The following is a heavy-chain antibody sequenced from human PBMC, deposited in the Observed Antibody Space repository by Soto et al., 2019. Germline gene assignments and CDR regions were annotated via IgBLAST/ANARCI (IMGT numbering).Heavy chain of an antibody. CDR3: ARSVGGSNVNFDY. J-gene: IGHJ4*02. Sequence: QVQLVQSGAEVRTPGASVKVSCKASGYTFTSYDINWVRQATGQGPEWMGWMNPDSGNTGYVQKFQGRVTMTRNTDRSTAYRELSSLSSEDTAVYYCARSVGGSNVNFDYWGQGTLVTVSS. CDR1: GYTFTSYD. V-gene: IGHV1-8*01. CDR2: MNPDSGNT. D-gene: IGHD3-10*01.